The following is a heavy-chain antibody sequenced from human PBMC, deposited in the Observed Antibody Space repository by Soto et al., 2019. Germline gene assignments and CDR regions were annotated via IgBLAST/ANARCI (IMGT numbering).Heavy chain of an antibody. D-gene: IGHD3-16*01. Sequence: EVQLVESGGGLVQPGGSLRLSCAASGFTFSSYWMNWVRQAPGKGLVWVSRINSDGSSTTYADSVKGRFTISRDSARNTLYLQMNSLRVEDTAVYYCARGLRGNDVYDIWGQGTMVTVSS. CDR1: GFTFSSYW. CDR3: ARGLRGNDVYDI. J-gene: IGHJ3*02. CDR2: INSDGSST. V-gene: IGHV3-74*01.